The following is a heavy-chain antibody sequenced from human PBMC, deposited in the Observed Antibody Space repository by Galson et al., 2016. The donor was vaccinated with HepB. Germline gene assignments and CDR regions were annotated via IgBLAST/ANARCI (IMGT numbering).Heavy chain of an antibody. CDR1: GYIFSSYG. D-gene: IGHD3-16*02. CDR2: IIGYNGYP. CDR3: ARVGLEMGELSLLFDY. Sequence: SVKVSCKASGYIFSSYGINWVRQAPGQGLEWMGWIIGYNGYPQYAQQFQGRVTMTTDTSTSTAYLELRSLRYDDTAMYYCARVGLEMGELSLLFDYWGQGTLVTVSS. V-gene: IGHV1-18*01. J-gene: IGHJ4*02.